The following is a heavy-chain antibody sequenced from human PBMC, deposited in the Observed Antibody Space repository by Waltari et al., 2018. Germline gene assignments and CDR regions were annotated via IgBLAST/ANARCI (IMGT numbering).Heavy chain of an antibody. CDR3: AKGTGYYFDY. D-gene: IGHD3-10*01. J-gene: IGHJ4*02. CDR2: FGGSGGT. CDR1: GFILSSSA. Sequence: EVLLVESGGGSVQPGGSLRPSCSASGFILSSSAMRWVRQAPGKGLGWVSTFGGSGGTYYADSVRGRFTISRDTSKNTLYLQMSSLRAEDTAVYYCAKGTGYYFDYWGQGALVTVSS. V-gene: IGHV3-23*04.